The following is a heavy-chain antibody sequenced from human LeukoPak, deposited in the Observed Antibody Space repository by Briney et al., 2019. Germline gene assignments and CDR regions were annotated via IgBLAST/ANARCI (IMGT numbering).Heavy chain of an antibody. CDR2: IYYSGST. J-gene: IGHJ4*02. CDR1: GGSISSSSYY. CDR3: ARDRGRVDY. Sequence: SETLSLTCTVSGGSISSSSYYWGWIRQPPGKGLEWIGSIYYSGSTYYNPSLESRVTISVDTSKNQFSLKLSSVTAADTAVYYCARDRGRVDYWGQGTLVTVSS. D-gene: IGHD1-26*01. V-gene: IGHV4-39*07.